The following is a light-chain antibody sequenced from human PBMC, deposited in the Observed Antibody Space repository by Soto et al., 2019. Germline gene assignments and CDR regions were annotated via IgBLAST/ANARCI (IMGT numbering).Light chain of an antibody. V-gene: IGKV1-39*01. CDR3: QQTYSTWT. CDR2: AAS. CDR1: QSISSF. Sequence: DIQMTQSPSSLSASVGDRVTITCRASQSISSFLNWYQQKPGKVPKLLIYAASTLQSGVPSRFSGSGSGTDFTLTISSLQPEDFATYYGQQTYSTWTFGQGTKVEIK. J-gene: IGKJ1*01.